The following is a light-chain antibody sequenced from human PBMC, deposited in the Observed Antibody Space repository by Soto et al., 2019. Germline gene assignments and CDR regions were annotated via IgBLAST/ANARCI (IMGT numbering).Light chain of an antibody. Sequence: CTGSSSNIGSFYDVHWYQQLPGTVPKLLIYGDNNRPSGVPDRFSGSKSGTAASLAITGLQAEDEADYYCQSYDNSLNHVVFGGGTKLTVL. CDR3: QSYDNSLNHVV. V-gene: IGLV1-40*01. CDR2: GDN. CDR1: SSNIGSFYD. J-gene: IGLJ2*01.